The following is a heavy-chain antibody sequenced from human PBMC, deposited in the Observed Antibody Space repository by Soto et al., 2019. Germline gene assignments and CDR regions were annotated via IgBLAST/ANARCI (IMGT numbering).Heavy chain of an antibody. Sequence: SETLSLTCTVSGGSISSYYWSWIRQPPGKGLEWIGYIYYSGSTNYNPSLKSRVTISVDTSKNQFSLKLSSVTAADTAVYYCARGANVLLWFGESTPGYYGMDVWGQGTTVTVSS. CDR1: GGSISSYY. CDR3: ARGANVLLWFGESTPGYYGMDV. J-gene: IGHJ6*02. CDR2: IYYSGST. D-gene: IGHD3-10*01. V-gene: IGHV4-59*01.